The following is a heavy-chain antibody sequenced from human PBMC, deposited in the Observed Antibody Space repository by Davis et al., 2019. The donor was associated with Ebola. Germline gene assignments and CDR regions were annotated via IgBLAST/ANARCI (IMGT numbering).Heavy chain of an antibody. J-gene: IGHJ3*02. V-gene: IGHV4-39*01. CDR3: ARRGHTSGYSQGAFDI. D-gene: IGHD3-22*01. CDR1: GGSISSSSYY. CDR2: IFYSGTT. Sequence: MPSETLSLTCTVSGGSISSSSYYWAWLRQPPGEELEWIGSIFYSGTTFYNPSLKSRVIISVDTSKNQFSLMLSSVTAADTAVFYCARRGHTSGYSQGAFDIWGQGTMVTVSS.